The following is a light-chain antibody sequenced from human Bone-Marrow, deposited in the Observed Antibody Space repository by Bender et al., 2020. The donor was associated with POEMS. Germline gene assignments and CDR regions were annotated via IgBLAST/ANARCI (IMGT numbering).Light chain of an antibody. CDR1: GSDVGGYNL. CDR3: SSYTSSSTLEV. J-gene: IGLJ3*02. V-gene: IGLV2-14*02. CDR2: DVD. Sequence: QSALTQPASVSGSPGQSITISCTGTGSDVGGYNLISWYQQYLGKAPKIIMYDVDKRPSGVSHRFSGSKSGNTASLTISGLQAEDEADYYCSSYTSSSTLEVFGGGTKLTVL.